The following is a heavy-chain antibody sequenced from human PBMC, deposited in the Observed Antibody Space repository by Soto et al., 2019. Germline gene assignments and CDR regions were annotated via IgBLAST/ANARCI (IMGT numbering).Heavy chain of an antibody. CDR3: VRERSGHSYADS. CDR2: ISNSGDRT. CDR1: EFTFSNYA. D-gene: IGHD5-18*01. V-gene: IGHV3-23*01. Sequence: EVQLLQSGGGLVQPGGSLRLSCAASEFTFSNYAMSWLRQPPGKGLEWVSAISNSGDRTYYADSVKGRFTISRDNSKNTLYLQMNSLRAEDSAVYYCVRERSGHSYADSWGQGTLVTVSS. J-gene: IGHJ4*02.